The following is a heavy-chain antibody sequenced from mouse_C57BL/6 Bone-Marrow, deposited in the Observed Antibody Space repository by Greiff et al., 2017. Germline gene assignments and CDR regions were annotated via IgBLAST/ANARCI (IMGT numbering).Heavy chain of an antibody. V-gene: IGHV1-15*01. CDR1: GYTFTDYE. CDR3: TRWEANRDLAWFAY. J-gene: IGHJ3*01. Sequence: SGAELVRPGASVTLSCKASGYTFTDYEMHWVKQTPVHGLEWIGAIDPETGGTAYNQKFKGKAILTADKSSSTAYMELRSLPSDSSAVYYCTRWEANRDLAWFAYWGQGTLVTVSA. CDR2: IDPETGGT. D-gene: IGHD4-1*01.